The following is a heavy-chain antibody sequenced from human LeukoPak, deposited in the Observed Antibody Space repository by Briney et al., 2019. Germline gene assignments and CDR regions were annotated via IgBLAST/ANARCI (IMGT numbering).Heavy chain of an antibody. Sequence: GGSLRLSCAASGFTLSYYAMSWVGQAPGKGLEWVSSISYNGDDTYYTDSVKGRFTSSRDNSRSTLYLQMHSLRPEDSAVYFCAKDRGSPRFTTGTTSFDYWGQGTLVTVSS. V-gene: IGHV3-23*01. CDR3: AKDRGSPRFTTGTTSFDY. CDR1: GFTLSYYA. CDR2: ISYNGDDT. D-gene: IGHD1-1*01. J-gene: IGHJ4*02.